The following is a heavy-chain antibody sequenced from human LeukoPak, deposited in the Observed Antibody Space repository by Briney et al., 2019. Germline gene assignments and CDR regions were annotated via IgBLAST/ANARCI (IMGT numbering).Heavy chain of an antibody. V-gene: IGHV1-69*06. CDR2: IIPIFGTA. J-gene: IGHJ4*02. CDR3: ARGTEYSYDSRFDY. CDR1: GGTFSSYA. D-gene: IGHD5-18*01. Sequence: SIKVSCKASGGTFSSYAISWVRQAPGQGLEWMAAIIPIFGTANYAQKFQGRVTITADKSTSTAYMELSSLRSEDTAVYYCARGTEYSYDSRFDYWGQGTLVTVSS.